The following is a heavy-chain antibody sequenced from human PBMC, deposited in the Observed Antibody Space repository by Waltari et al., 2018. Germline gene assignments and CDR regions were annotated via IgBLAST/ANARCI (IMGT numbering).Heavy chain of an antibody. CDR2: IWYDGSNK. CDR1: GLHFSSYG. D-gene: IGHD3-10*01. Sequence: QVQLVESGGGVVQPGGSLILSCAASGLHFSSYGRPWGRQAPGKGLEWVAVIWYDGSNKYYADSVKGRFTISRDNSKNTLYLQMNSLRAEDTAMYYCAKLAVYGSGSYWLDYWGQGTLVTVSS. J-gene: IGHJ4*02. V-gene: IGHV3-33*08. CDR3: AKLAVYGSGSYWLDY.